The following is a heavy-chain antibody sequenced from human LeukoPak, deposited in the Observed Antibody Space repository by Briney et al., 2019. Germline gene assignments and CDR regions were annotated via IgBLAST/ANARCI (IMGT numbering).Heavy chain of an antibody. CDR2: IKGKADGGKT. J-gene: IGHJ4*02. D-gene: IGHD2-8*01. V-gene: IGHV3-15*01. Sequence: KTGGSLRLSCAASGFTFSNAWIIWVRQAPGKGLEWVGRIKGKADGGKTDYAAPVRGRFTISRDDSKNTLSLQMTRLTTEDTAVFYCISRRLYCTCSTCSRSQVGHWGQGALVTVSS. CDR1: GFTFSNAW. CDR3: ISRRLYCTCSTCSRSQVGH.